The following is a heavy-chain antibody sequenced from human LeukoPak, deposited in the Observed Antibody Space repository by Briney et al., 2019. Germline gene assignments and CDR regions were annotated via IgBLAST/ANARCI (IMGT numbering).Heavy chain of an antibody. V-gene: IGHV4-59*01. CDR2: IYYSGST. CDR3: AREVRYYDSSGYYPGSAFDI. J-gene: IGHJ3*02. Sequence: SETLSLTCTVSGGSISSYYWSWIRQPPGKGLEWIGYIYYSGSTNYNPSLKSRVTISVDTSKNQFSLKLSSVTAADTAVYYCAREVRYYDSSGYYPGSAFDIWGQGTMVTVSS. D-gene: IGHD3-22*01. CDR1: GGSISSYY.